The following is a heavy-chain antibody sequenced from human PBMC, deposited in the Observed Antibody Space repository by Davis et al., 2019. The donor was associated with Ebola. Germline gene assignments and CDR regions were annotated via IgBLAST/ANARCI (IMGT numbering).Heavy chain of an antibody. V-gene: IGHV4-38-2*01. J-gene: IGHJ6*03. D-gene: IGHD1-26*01. CDR2: IYPSGST. CDR3: AINSARFEGRGHLYYYMDV. CDR1: DYSIRTTYY. Sequence: PGGSLRLSCSVSDYSIRTTYYWAWVRQAPGRGLEWIGSIYPSGSTNYSPSLKSRLTISIDTSTNQVSLRLNSVTAADTAVYYCAINSARFEGRGHLYYYMDVWGKGTTVTVSS.